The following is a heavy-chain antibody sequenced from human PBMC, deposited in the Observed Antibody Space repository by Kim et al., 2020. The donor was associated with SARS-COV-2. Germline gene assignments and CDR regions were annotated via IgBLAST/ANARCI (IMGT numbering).Heavy chain of an antibody. Sequence: SETLSLTCAVYGGSFSGYYWSWIRQPPGKGLEWIGEINHSGSTNYNPSLKSRVTISVDTSKNQFSLKLSSVTAADTAVYYCARGVLTGYYGYYYYGMDV. CDR1: GGSFSGYY. D-gene: IGHD3-9*01. CDR3: ARGVLTGYYGYYYYGMDV. J-gene: IGHJ6*01. CDR2: INHSGST. V-gene: IGHV4-34*01.